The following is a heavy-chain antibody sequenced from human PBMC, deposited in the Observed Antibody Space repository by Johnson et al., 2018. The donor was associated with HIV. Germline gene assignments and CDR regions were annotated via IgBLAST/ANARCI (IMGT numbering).Heavy chain of an antibody. D-gene: IGHD3-16*01. Sequence: QVQLVESGGGLVKPGGSLRLSCAASGFTFSNAWMSWVRQAPGKGLEWVSYITGSGTVVYYADSVKGRFTISRDNAKNSLYLQMNSLRADDTAVYYCARGGSDVFDIWGRGTMVTVSS. J-gene: IGHJ3*02. CDR2: ITGSGTVV. V-gene: IGHV3-11*04. CDR3: ARGGSDVFDI. CDR1: GFTFSNAW.